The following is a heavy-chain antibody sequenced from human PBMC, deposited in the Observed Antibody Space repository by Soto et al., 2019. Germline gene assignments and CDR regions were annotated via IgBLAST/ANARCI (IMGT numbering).Heavy chain of an antibody. Sequence: ASVKVSCKASGYTFTSYGISWVRQAPGQGLEWMGWISAYNGNTNYAQKLQGRVTMTTDTSTSTAYMELRSLRSDDTAVYYCAREGYSSSSGSNYYYGMDVWGQGTTVTVSS. J-gene: IGHJ6*02. CDR3: AREGYSSSSGSNYYYGMDV. V-gene: IGHV1-18*04. CDR1: GYTFTSYG. D-gene: IGHD6-6*01. CDR2: ISAYNGNT.